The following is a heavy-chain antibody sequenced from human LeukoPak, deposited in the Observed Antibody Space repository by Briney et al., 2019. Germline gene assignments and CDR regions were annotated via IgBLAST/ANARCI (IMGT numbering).Heavy chain of an antibody. CDR3: AKGVDYCSGGSCPADY. Sequence: GGSLRLSCAASGFTFSNYGIHWVRQAPGKGLEWVAVISYDGNNKYYADSVKGRFAISRDNSKNTLFLQMNSLRAEDTAVYYCAKGVDYCSGGSCPADYWGPGTLVTVSS. CDR2: ISYDGNNK. J-gene: IGHJ4*02. D-gene: IGHD2-15*01. CDR1: GFTFSNYG. V-gene: IGHV3-30*18.